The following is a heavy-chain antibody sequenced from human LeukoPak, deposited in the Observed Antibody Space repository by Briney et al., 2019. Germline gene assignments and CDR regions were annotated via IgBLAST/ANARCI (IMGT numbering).Heavy chain of an antibody. CDR1: GFTFSSYS. J-gene: IGHJ4*02. CDR3: ACGVDFSSGSKRGFDY. D-gene: IGHD3-3*01. Sequence: PGGSLRLSXAASGFTFSSYSMNWVRQAPGKGLEWVSYMSSSSDTIYYADSVKGRFTISRDNAKSSLFLQMNSLRAEDTAIYYCACGVDFSSGSKRGFDYWGLGTLVTVSS. CDR2: MSSSSDTI. V-gene: IGHV3-48*01.